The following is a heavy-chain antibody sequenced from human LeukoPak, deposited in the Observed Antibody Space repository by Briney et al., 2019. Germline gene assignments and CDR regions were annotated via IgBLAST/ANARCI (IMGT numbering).Heavy chain of an antibody. CDR2: TYYRSKWYN. CDR3: ARTYYYDSSGFRAGANWFDP. D-gene: IGHD3-22*01. V-gene: IGHV6-1*01. Sequence: SQTLSLTCAISGDSVSSNSAAWNWIRQSPSRGLEWLGRTYYRSKWYNDYAVSVKSRITINPDTSKNQFSLQLNSVTPEDTAVYYCARTYYYDSSGFRAGANWFDPWGQGTLVTVSS. J-gene: IGHJ5*02. CDR1: GDSVSSNSAA.